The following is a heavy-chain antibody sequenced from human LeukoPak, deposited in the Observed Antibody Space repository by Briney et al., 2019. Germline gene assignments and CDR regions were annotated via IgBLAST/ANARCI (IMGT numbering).Heavy chain of an antibody. Sequence: GGSLRLSCAASGFTFSSYGMHWVCQAPGKGLEWVAFIRYDGSNKYYADSVKGRFTISRDNSKNTLYLQMNSLRAEDTAVYYCAKDLSTYYYDSRTPDYWGQGTLVTVSS. CDR3: AKDLSTYYYDSRTPDY. J-gene: IGHJ4*02. CDR2: IRYDGSNK. CDR1: GFTFSSYG. D-gene: IGHD3-22*01. V-gene: IGHV3-30*02.